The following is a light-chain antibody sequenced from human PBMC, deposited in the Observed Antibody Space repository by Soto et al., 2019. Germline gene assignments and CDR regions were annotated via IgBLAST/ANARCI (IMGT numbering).Light chain of an antibody. J-gene: IGKJ1*01. Sequence: EIVVTQSPGTLSLSPVSRATLSCRASQSVTSNYLAWYQQKPGQAPRLLIFGASIRDTGLPDRFSGSGSGTDFTLTISRLEPEDFVVYYCQQYGGSPGTFGQGTKVDIK. CDR3: QQYGGSPGT. CDR2: GAS. CDR1: QSVTSNY. V-gene: IGKV3-20*01.